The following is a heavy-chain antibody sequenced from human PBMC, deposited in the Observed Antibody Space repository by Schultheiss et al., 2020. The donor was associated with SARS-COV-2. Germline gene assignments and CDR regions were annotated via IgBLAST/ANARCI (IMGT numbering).Heavy chain of an antibody. CDR2: INHSGST. D-gene: IGHD3-3*01. CDR1: GGSFSGYY. J-gene: IGHJ3*02. Sequence: SETLSLTCAVYGGSFSGYYWSWIRQPPGKGLEWIGEINHSGSTNYNPSLKSRVTISVDTSKNQFSLKLSSVTAADTAVYYCARDRLRFDAFDIWGQGTMVTVSS. V-gene: IGHV4-34*01. CDR3: ARDRLRFDAFDI.